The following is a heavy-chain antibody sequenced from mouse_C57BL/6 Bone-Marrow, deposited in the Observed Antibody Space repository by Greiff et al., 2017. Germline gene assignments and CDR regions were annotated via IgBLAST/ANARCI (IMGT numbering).Heavy chain of an antibody. J-gene: IGHJ3*01. V-gene: IGHV1-82*01. CDR1: GYAFSSSW. CDR2: IYPGDGDT. D-gene: IGHD2-10*02. CDR3: ARGMGAY. Sequence: VKLQQSGPELVKPGASVKISCKASGYAFSSSWMNWVKQRPGKGLEWIGRIYPGDGDTNYNGKFKGKATLTADKSSSTAYMQLSSLTSEDSAVYFCARGMGAYWGQGTLVTVSA.